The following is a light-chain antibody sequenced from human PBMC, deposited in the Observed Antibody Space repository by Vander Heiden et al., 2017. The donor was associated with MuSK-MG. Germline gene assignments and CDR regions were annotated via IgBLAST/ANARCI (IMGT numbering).Light chain of an antibody. V-gene: IGKV1-39*01. Sequence: DIQMTQSPSSLSASVGDRVSITCRASQSISSYLNWYQQRPGKAPKLLIYAASSLQSGVPSRFSDSGPGTDFTLTISMMKLEHFATYYSQQSDSAPSTFGQGTKMDIK. CDR3: QQSDSAPST. CDR2: AAS. CDR1: QSISSY. J-gene: IGKJ2*01.